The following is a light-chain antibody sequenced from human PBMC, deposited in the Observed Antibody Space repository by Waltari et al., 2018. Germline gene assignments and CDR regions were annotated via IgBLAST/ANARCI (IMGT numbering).Light chain of an antibody. CDR2: RNT. J-gene: IGLJ2*01. V-gene: IGLV1-47*01. Sequence: QSVLTQPPSASGTPGQEVTMSCSGGRSDIGNNYVYWYQQLPGTTSKLLIYRNTRLPSGVPDRISASKSGTSASLAISGLRSEDEAIYYCASWDDRLGGVLFGGGTKLTVL. CDR3: ASWDDRLGGVL. CDR1: RSDIGNNY.